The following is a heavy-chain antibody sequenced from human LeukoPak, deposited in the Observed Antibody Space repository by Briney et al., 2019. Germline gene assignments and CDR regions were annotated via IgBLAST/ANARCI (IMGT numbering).Heavy chain of an antibody. CDR1: GYTFTTYD. Sequence: ASVKVSCKASGYTFTTYDINWVRQATGQGLEWMGWMNPNSGNTGYAQKFQGRITITRNTSISTAYMELSSLRSEDTAVYYCASGHYDSENYYLSDAFDIWGQGTMVTVSS. CDR2: MNPNSGNT. CDR3: ASGHYDSENYYLSDAFDI. V-gene: IGHV1-8*03. D-gene: IGHD3-10*01. J-gene: IGHJ3*02.